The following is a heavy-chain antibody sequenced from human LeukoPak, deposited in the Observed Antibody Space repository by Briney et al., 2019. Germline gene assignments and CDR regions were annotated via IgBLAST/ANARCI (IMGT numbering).Heavy chain of an antibody. J-gene: IGHJ5*02. CDR2: ISAYNGNT. V-gene: IGHV1-18*04. CDR3: ARTIAVAGAFDP. D-gene: IGHD6-19*01. CDR1: GYTFTSYY. Sequence: ASVKVSCKASGYTFTSYYMHWVRQAPGQGLEWMGWISAYNGNTNYPQKLQGRVTMTTDTSTSTVYMELRSLRSDDTAVYYCARTIAVAGAFDPWGQGTLVTVSS.